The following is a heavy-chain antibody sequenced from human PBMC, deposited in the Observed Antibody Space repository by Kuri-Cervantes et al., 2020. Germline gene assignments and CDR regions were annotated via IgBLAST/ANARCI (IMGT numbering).Heavy chain of an antibody. D-gene: IGHD5-18*01. CDR3: ASSATARGGMDV. J-gene: IGHJ6*02. V-gene: IGHV3-7*01. CDR2: TKYDESEK. CDR1: GFTFSSYG. Sequence: GGSLRLSCAASGFTFSSYGMHWVRQAPGKGLEWVANTKYDESEKYYVDSVKGRFTISRDNAKDSLYLQMNNLRAEDTAVYYCASSATARGGMDVWGQGTTVTVSS.